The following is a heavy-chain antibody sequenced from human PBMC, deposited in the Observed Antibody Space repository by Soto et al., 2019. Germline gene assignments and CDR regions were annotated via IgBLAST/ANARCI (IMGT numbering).Heavy chain of an antibody. V-gene: IGHV1-2*02. D-gene: IGHD6-13*01. J-gene: IGHJ6*02. CDR1: GYTFTGYY. CDR2: INPNSGGT. Sequence: ASVKVSCRASGYTFTGYYMHWVRQAPGQGLESMGWINPNSGGTNYAQKFQGRVTMTRNTSISTAYMELSRLRSDDTAVYYCARERDYSSPFRGMDVCGQLTTITVCS. CDR3: ARERDYSSPFRGMDV.